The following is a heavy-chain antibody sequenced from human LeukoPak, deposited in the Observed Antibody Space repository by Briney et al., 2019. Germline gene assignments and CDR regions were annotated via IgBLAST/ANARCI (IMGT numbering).Heavy chain of an antibody. Sequence: PGGSLRFSCAASGFTFSSYWMSWVRKAPGKGLGWGGNIKQDGSEKYYADSVKGRFTISRDNAKNSLYLQMNSLRAEDTAVYYCVRGAQYCNGGSCFEYYFNYWGQGTLVTVSS. CDR2: IKQDGSEK. CDR3: VRGAQYCNGGSCFEYYFNY. CDR1: GFTFSSYW. D-gene: IGHD2-15*01. J-gene: IGHJ4*02. V-gene: IGHV3-7*01.